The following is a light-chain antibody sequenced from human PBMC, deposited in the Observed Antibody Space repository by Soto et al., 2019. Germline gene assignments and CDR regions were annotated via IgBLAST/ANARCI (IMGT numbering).Light chain of an antibody. CDR2: EVN. CDR1: ISDIGVYNY. V-gene: IGLV2-14*01. J-gene: IGLJ1*01. CDR3: SSYTTSNTYV. Sequence: QSALTQPASVSGSPGQSITFSCTGTISDIGVYNYVSWYQQHPGKAPKLMIYEVNNRPAGVSNRFPGSKSGNTASLTISGLQAEDEADYYCSSYTTSNTYVFGTGTKVTVL.